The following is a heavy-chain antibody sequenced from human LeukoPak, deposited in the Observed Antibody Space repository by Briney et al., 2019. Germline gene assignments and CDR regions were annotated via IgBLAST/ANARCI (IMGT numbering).Heavy chain of an antibody. V-gene: IGHV3-48*03. Sequence: GGSLRLSCAASGFTFSSYEMNWVRQAPGKGLEWVSYISSSGSTIYYADSVKGRFTMSRDNAKNSLYLQMNSLRAEDTAVYYCARGDYHSKFDYWGQGTLVTVSS. CDR1: GFTFSSYE. CDR2: ISSSGSTI. D-gene: IGHD4-17*01. J-gene: IGHJ4*02. CDR3: ARGDYHSKFDY.